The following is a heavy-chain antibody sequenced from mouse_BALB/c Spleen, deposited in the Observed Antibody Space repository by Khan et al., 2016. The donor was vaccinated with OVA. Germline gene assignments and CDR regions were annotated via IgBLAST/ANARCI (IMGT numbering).Heavy chain of an antibody. CDR2: ISSGGNYT. V-gene: IGHV5-6-4*01. D-gene: IGHD2-3*01. CDR1: GFTFSSYT. CDR3: TRDQDGHYAFAY. Sequence: EVQLVESGGGLVKPGGSLKLSCGASGFTFSSYTMSWVRQTPEKRLEWVATISSGGNYTSYPVSVKGRFTISSDNVKNTLYLHMSSLKSEDTAMYLCTRDQDGHYAFAYWGQGTLVPVSA. J-gene: IGHJ3*01.